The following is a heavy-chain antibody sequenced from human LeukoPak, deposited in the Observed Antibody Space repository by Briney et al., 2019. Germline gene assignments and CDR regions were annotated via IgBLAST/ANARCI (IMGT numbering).Heavy chain of an antibody. CDR3: ARHSDYGSGSYYNPVFDY. CDR2: INHSGST. CDR1: GGSFSGYY. J-gene: IGHJ4*02. D-gene: IGHD3-10*01. V-gene: IGHV4-34*01. Sequence: SETLSLTCAVYGGSFSGYYWSWIRQPPGRGLEWIGEINHSGSTNYNPSLKSRVTISVDTSKNQFSLKLSSVTAADTAVYYCARHSDYGSGSYYNPVFDYWGQGTLVTVSS.